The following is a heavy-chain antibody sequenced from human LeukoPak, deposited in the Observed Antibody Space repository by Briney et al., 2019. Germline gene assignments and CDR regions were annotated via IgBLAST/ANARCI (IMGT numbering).Heavy chain of an antibody. V-gene: IGHV3-33*01. CDR2: IWDDGSNK. D-gene: IGHD1-26*01. Sequence: GGSLRPSCAASGFTFSSYGMHWVRQAPGKGLEWVAVIWDDGSNKYYADSVKGRFTISRDNPKNTLYLQMNSLRAEDTAVYYCARDRGGSYYEIAYWGQGTLVTVSS. CDR3: ARDRGGSYYEIAY. CDR1: GFTFSSYG. J-gene: IGHJ4*02.